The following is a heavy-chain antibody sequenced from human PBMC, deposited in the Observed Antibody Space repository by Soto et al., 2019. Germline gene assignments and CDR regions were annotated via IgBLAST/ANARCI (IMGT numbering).Heavy chain of an antibody. V-gene: IGHV2-5*02. Sequence: QITLNESGPTVVRPTETLTLTCRIYGFSLTTSGVGVGWIRQSPGKAPEWLALIYWDDDKRYSASLKSRLTITKDTSKNQVVPTVSDLDPTDTATYYCAHRVLRTVFGLVTTTAIFFDFWGQGTPVAVSS. D-gene: IGHD3-3*01. CDR1: GFSLTTSGVG. J-gene: IGHJ4*02. CDR2: IYWDDDK. CDR3: AHRVLRTVFGLVTTTAIFFDF.